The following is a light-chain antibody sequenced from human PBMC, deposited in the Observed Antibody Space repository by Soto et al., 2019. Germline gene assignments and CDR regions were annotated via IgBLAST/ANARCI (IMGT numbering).Light chain of an antibody. CDR3: QHYNSYSGA. Sequence: ERGMTTSQANLSLSHGERVSLSCRASQSVNSNLAWYQQKPGQAPRLLIYGASTRATGIPARFSGSGSGTEFTLTISSLQPDDFAPYYCQHYNSYSGAFGQGTKVDIK. J-gene: IGKJ1*01. V-gene: IGKV3-15*01. CDR1: QSVNSN. CDR2: GAS.